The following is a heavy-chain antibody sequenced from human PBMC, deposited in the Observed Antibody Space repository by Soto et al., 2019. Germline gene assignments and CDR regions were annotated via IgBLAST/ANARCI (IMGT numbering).Heavy chain of an antibody. V-gene: IGHV3-23*01. D-gene: IGHD3-10*01. CDR1: GFTFSSCA. J-gene: IGHJ6*02. CDR3: AKDPGSSPRAGSRRPYYYNGMDV. Sequence: EVQLLESGGGLVQPGGSLRLSCAASGFTFSSCAMNWVRQAPGKGLEWVSSISGSGGNTYYADSVKGRFTISRDNSKNTLYLQMNSLRAEDTAVYYCAKDPGSSPRAGSRRPYYYNGMDVWGQGTTVTVSS. CDR2: ISGSGGNT.